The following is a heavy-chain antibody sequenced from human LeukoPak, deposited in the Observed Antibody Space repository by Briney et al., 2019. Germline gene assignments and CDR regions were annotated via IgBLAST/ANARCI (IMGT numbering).Heavy chain of an antibody. V-gene: IGHV4-61*02. CDR3: ASDRGYSYGIDY. CDR1: GGSISSGSDY. Sequence: SQTLSLTCTVSGGSISSGSDYWSWIRQPAGKGLEWIGRIYTSGSTNYNPSLKSRVTISVDTSKNQFSLKLSSVTAADTAVYYCASDRGYSYGIDYWGQGTLVTVSS. CDR2: IYTSGST. D-gene: IGHD5-18*01. J-gene: IGHJ4*02.